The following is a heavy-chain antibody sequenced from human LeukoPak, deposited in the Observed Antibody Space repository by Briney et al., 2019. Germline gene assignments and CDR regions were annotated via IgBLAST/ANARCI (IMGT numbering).Heavy chain of an antibody. CDR2: ISNTGRST. J-gene: IGHJ4*02. V-gene: IGHV3-23*01. CDR3: AKGSLGSWYYFDY. D-gene: IGHD6-13*01. Sequence: GGSLRLSCAASGFTFNNYAMNWVRQAPGKGLEWVSAISNTGRSTYYADSVKGRFTIFRDNSKNTLYLQMNSLRAEDTAVYYCAKGSLGSWYYFDYWGQETLVTVSS. CDR1: GFTFNNYA.